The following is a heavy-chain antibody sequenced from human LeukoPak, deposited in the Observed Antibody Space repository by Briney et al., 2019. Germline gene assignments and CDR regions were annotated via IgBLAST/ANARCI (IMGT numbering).Heavy chain of an antibody. D-gene: IGHD2-15*01. V-gene: IGHV4-39*01. J-gene: IGHJ4*02. CDR3: ASQLQGYCSGGSCSPGAFDY. CDR2: IYYSGST. CDR1: GGSISSSSYY. Sequence: SETLSLTCTVSGGSISSSSYYWGWIRQPPGKGLEWIGSIYYSGSTYYNPSLKSRVTISVDTSKNQFSLKLSSVTAADTAVYYCASQLQGYCSGGSCSPGAFDYWGQGTLVTVSS.